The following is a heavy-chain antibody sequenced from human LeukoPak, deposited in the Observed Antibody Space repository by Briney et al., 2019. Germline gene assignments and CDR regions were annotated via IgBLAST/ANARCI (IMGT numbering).Heavy chain of an antibody. V-gene: IGHV4-39*07. Sequence: SETLSLTCTVSGGSISSTTYFWGWIRQPPGKGLEWIGSIYYSGSPYYNPSLKSRVTISVDTSKNQLSLKLSSVTAADTAVYYCARRRDGYNCFDYWGQGTLVTVSS. CDR2: IYYSGSP. CDR1: GGSISSTTYF. D-gene: IGHD5-24*01. J-gene: IGHJ4*02. CDR3: ARRRDGYNCFDY.